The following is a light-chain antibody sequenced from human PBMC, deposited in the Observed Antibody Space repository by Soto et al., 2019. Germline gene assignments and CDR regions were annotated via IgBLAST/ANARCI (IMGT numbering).Light chain of an antibody. CDR3: QSYHNNNHVV. CDR1: SGGIATNY. Sequence: NFMLTQPHSVSESPGKTVTISCTRSSGGIATNYVQWYQLRPGSAPTTVIYEDNQRPSGVPDRFSGSIDSSSNSASLTISGLKTEDEADYYCQSYHNNNHVVFGGGTKLTVL. CDR2: EDN. V-gene: IGLV6-57*04. J-gene: IGLJ2*01.